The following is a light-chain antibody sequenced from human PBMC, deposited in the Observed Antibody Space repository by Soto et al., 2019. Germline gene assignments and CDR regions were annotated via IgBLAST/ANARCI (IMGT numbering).Light chain of an antibody. CDR2: WAS. CDR1: QSVLYSSNNKIY. J-gene: IGKJ1*01. Sequence: DIVMTQSPDSLAVSLGERATINCKSSQSVLYSSNNKIYLAWYQQKPGQPPKLLIYWASTRESGVPDRFSGSGSGTDFTLTISSLQAEDVAVYYCQQYYDAPQNFGQGTKVEIK. CDR3: QQYYDAPQN. V-gene: IGKV4-1*01.